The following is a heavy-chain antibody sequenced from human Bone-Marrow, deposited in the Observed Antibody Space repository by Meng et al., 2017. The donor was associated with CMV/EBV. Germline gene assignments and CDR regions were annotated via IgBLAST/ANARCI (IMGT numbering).Heavy chain of an antibody. D-gene: IGHD1-26*01. CDR2: IDNIGGSA. Sequence: GSGGGLVPPGGSLTLSCAVSGFTLRSHWMHWVRLAPGKGLEWLLRIDNIGGSATYADSVKGRFTMSRDNAKNTLYLEMNSLRVEDTAVYYCARGVAEFLGWEMGYWGQGTLVTVSS. CDR3: ARGVAEFLGWEMGY. CDR1: GFTLRSHW. J-gene: IGHJ4*02. V-gene: IGHV3-74*03.